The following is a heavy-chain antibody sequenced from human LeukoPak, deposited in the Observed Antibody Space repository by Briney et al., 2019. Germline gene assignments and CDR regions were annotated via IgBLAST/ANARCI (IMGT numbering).Heavy chain of an antibody. CDR1: GFTFSDDY. Sequence: GGSLRLSCAASGFTFSDDYMSWVRQAPGEGLEWVSYISSSGSSIYYADSVKGRFTISRDNAKNSLYLQMNSLRAEDTAVYYCARWRMSRDFDYWGQGTLVTVSS. J-gene: IGHJ4*02. CDR2: ISSSGSSI. CDR3: ARWRMSRDFDY. V-gene: IGHV3-11*04. D-gene: IGHD3-10*01.